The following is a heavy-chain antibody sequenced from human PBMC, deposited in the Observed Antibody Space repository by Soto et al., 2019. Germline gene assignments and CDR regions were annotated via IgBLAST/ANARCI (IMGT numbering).Heavy chain of an antibody. D-gene: IGHD4-4*01. CDR3: ARPYRENSNFYGMDV. CDR1: GGTFSSYA. V-gene: IGHV1-69*13. Sequence: SVKVSCKASGGTFSSYASSWVRQAPGQGLEWMGGIIPIFGTANYAQKFQGRVTITADESTSTAYMELSSLRSEDTAVYYCARPYRENSNFYGMDVWGQGTTVTVSS. CDR2: IIPIFGTA. J-gene: IGHJ6*02.